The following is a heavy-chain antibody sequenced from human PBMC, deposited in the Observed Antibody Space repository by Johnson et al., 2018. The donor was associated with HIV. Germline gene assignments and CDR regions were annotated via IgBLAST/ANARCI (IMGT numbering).Heavy chain of an antibody. CDR1: GFTFSSYA. CDR3: AKDWSSSSRAFDI. D-gene: IGHD6-6*01. CDR2: TQYDGSNK. V-gene: IGHV3-30*02. Sequence: VQLVESGGGLVQPGGSLRLSCAASGFTFSSYAMHWVRQAPGKGLEWVAFTQYDGSNKYYADSVKGRFTISRDNSKNTLYLQMNSLRAEDTAVYYCAKDWSSSSRAFDIWGQGTMVTVSS. J-gene: IGHJ3*02.